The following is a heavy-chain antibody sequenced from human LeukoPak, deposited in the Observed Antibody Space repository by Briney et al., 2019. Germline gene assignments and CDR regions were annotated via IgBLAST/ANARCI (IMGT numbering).Heavy chain of an antibody. D-gene: IGHD2-2*01. Sequence: PGESLRLSCAASGFTFSSYNLNWVRQAPGKGLEWVSAISGSGGSTYYADSVKGRFTISRDNSKNTLYLQMNSLRAEDTAVYYCAKDSYALGAHWFDPWGQGTLVTVSS. J-gene: IGHJ5*02. CDR1: GFTFSSYN. CDR2: ISGSGGST. V-gene: IGHV3-23*01. CDR3: AKDSYALGAHWFDP.